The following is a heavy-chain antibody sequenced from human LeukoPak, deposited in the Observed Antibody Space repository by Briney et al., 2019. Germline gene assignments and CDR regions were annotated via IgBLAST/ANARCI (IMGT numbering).Heavy chain of an antibody. J-gene: IGHJ5*02. CDR2: IHYTGST. Sequence: PSETLSLTCTVSGGSISSYYWSWIRQPPGKGLECIGYIHYTGSTNYNPSLKSRVTISVDTSKNQSSLKLSSVTAADTAIYYCARGGYYGSGNDFRFDPWGQGTLVTVSS. V-gene: IGHV4-59*01. CDR3: ARGGYYGSGNDFRFDP. CDR1: GGSISSYY. D-gene: IGHD3-10*01.